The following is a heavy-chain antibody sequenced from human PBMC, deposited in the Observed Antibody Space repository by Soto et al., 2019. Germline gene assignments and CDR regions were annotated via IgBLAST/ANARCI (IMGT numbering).Heavy chain of an antibody. Sequence: QVQLQESGPGLVKPSETLSLTCTVSGGSISSYYWSWIRQPPGKGLEWIGYIYYSGSTNYNPSLMSRVTISVDTSKNQFSLKLSSVTAADTAVYYCARLSEAAASDYWGQGTLVTVSS. CDR1: GGSISSYY. CDR2: IYYSGST. D-gene: IGHD6-13*01. CDR3: ARLSEAAASDY. V-gene: IGHV4-59*08. J-gene: IGHJ4*02.